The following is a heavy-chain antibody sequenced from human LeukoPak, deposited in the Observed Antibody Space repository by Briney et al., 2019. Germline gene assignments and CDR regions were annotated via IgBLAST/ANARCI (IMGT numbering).Heavy chain of an antibody. CDR2: ISGSGGST. D-gene: IGHD6-19*01. CDR3: AKISRIAVAGLPNYFDY. CDR1: GFTFSSYA. J-gene: IGHJ4*02. V-gene: IGHV3-23*01. Sequence: GGSLRLSCAASGFTFSSYAMSWVRQAPGKGLEWVSAISGSGGSTYYADPVKGRFTISRDNSKNTLYLQMNSLRAEDTAVYYCAKISRIAVAGLPNYFDYWGQGTLVTVSS.